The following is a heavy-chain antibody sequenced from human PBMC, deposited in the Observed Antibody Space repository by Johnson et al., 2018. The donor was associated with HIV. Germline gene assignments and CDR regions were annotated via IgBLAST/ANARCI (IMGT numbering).Heavy chain of an antibody. CDR3: AGGVTVAFDI. CDR1: GFTFSSHA. J-gene: IGHJ3*02. D-gene: IGHD2-21*02. CDR2: ISYDGSNK. V-gene: IGHV3-30*04. Sequence: QVQLVESGGGVVQPGRSLRLSCAASGFTFSSHAMHWVRQAPGKGLEWVAVISYDGSNKYYADSMKGRFTISRDNSKNTLYLQMNSLRAEDTAVYYCAGGVTVAFDIWGHGTMVTVSS.